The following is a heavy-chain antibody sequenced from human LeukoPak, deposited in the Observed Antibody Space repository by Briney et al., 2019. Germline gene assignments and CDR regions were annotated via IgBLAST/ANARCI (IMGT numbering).Heavy chain of an antibody. Sequence: GGSLRLSCAASGFTFSSYSMNWVRQAPGKGLEWVSSISSSSSYIYYADSVKGRFAISRDNSKNTLYLQMNSLRAEDTAVYYCARDLAAREMVRGVMGAFDIWGQGTMVTVSS. CDR2: ISSSSSYI. J-gene: IGHJ3*02. CDR3: ARDLAAREMVRGVMGAFDI. V-gene: IGHV3-21*04. CDR1: GFTFSSYS. D-gene: IGHD3-10*01.